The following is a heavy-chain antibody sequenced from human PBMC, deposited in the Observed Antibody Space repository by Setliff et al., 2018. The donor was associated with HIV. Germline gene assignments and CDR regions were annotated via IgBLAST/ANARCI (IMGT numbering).Heavy chain of an antibody. J-gene: IGHJ4*02. Sequence: PSETLSLTCTVSGGSMSRFYWTWIRQPPGKGLEWTGFVYSTGSINYSPSSRGRLTISLDTSENQFSLHLTSVTAADTAVYYCARAEGDAYNSLPYFDSWGPGALVTVS. CDR2: VYSTGSI. V-gene: IGHV4-59*01. CDR3: ARAEGDAYNSLPYFDS. CDR1: GGSMSRFY. D-gene: IGHD1-1*01.